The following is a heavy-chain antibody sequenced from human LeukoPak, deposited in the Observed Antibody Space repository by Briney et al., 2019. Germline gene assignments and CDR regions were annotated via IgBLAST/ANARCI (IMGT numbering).Heavy chain of an antibody. CDR1: GGSLSSSSYY. CDR3: ARKQTGTKYDV. V-gene: IGHV4-39*07. Sequence: SETLSLTCIVPGGSLSSSSYYWAWIRQSPGKGLEWIGTFSSGGSDYYNPSLTSRVSISKDTSDNQFSLRLYSVTAADTAVYYCARKQTGTKYDVWGQGTQVTVSS. CDR2: FSSGGSD. D-gene: IGHD1-7*01. J-gene: IGHJ4*02.